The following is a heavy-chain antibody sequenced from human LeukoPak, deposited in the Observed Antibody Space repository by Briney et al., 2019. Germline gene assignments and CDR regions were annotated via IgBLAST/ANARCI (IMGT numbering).Heavy chain of an antibody. J-gene: IGHJ3*02. V-gene: IGHV3-66*02. CDR2: IYSGGGT. CDR3: ARAVGVTAIHNAFDI. D-gene: IGHD2-21*02. CDR1: GFTVSSNY. Sequence: GGSLRLSCAASGFTVSSNYMSWVRQAPGEGLEWVSVIYSGGGTDYDDSVKCRFTTSRDNSKNTLYLQMNSLRAEDTAVYYCARAVGVTAIHNAFDIWGQGTMVTVSS.